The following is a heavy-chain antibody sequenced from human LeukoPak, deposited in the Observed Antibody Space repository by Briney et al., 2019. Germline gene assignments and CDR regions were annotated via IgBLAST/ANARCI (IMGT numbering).Heavy chain of an antibody. Sequence: SVKCSCKASGGTFSSYAISWVRQAPGQGLEWMGGIIPIFGTANYAQKFQGRVTITAQESTSTAYMELSSLGSGDPAASYCARDEVDVTMVRGVIIGGMDVWGQGTTVTVPS. J-gene: IGHJ6*02. D-gene: IGHD3-10*01. V-gene: IGHV1-69*13. CDR2: IIPIFGTA. CDR1: GGTFSSYA. CDR3: ARDEVDVTMVRGVIIGGMDV.